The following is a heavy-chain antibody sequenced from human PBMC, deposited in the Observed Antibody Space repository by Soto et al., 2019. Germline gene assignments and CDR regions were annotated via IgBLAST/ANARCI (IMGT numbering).Heavy chain of an antibody. CDR3: AKDTYIIVGGTHIDF. CDR1: GFTFDDYA. CDR2: ISWNSDST. D-gene: IGHD1-26*01. J-gene: IGHJ4*02. V-gene: IGHV3-9*01. Sequence: EVHLVESGGGLVQPGRSLRLSCAASGFTFDDYAMHWVRQAPGKGLEWVSGISWNSDSTGYADSVKGRFTISRDNAKNYLFLQMNILRAEDTALYFCAKDTYIIVGGTHIDFWGRGTLV.